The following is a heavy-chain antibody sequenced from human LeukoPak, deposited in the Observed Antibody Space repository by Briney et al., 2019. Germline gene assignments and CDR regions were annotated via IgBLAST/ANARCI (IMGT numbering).Heavy chain of an antibody. CDR3: ARDLLGQLYYFDY. CDR2: INPNSAGT. V-gene: IGHV1-2*02. J-gene: IGHJ4*02. Sequence: ASVKVSCKGSGYTFTGYYIHGVRQAPGQGGEGVGWINPNSAGTNYPQKFQGRFPMTRHTSISTAYMALSRLGSDDTAVYYCARDLLGQLYYFDYWGQGTLVTVSS. CDR1: GYTFTGYY. D-gene: IGHD1-1*01.